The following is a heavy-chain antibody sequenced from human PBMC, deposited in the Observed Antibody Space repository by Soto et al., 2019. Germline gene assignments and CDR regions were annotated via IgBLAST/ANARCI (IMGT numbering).Heavy chain of an antibody. CDR2: ISNSGST. D-gene: IGHD5-18*01. CDR1: VVSVSSDGVY. CDR3: ATESGSTYGYFDD. V-gene: IGHV4-30-4*08. J-gene: IGHJ4*02. Sequence: PSETLCFACTSSVVSVSSDGVYWSWIRQSRGKGLEWIGYISNSGSTGYNPSLKTRLSMSVDRSKNQFTLRLTSVTASDTAVYFCATESGSTYGYFDDWGQGTQVTVSS.